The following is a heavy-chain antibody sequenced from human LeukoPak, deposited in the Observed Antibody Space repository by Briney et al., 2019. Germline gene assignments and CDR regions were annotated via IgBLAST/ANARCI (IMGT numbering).Heavy chain of an antibody. CDR2: INHSGST. CDR3: ASATIFGVVTTS. CDR1: GGSINTYY. V-gene: IGHV4-34*01. J-gene: IGHJ5*02. D-gene: IGHD3-3*01. Sequence: SETLSLTCTVSGGSINTYYWSWIRQPPGKGLEWIGEINHSGSTNYNPSLKSRVTISVDTSKNQFSLRLSSVTAADTAVYYCASATIFGVVTTSWGQGTLVTVSS.